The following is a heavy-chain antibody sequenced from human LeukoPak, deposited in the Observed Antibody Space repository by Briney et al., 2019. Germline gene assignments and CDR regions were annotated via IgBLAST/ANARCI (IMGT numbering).Heavy chain of an antibody. CDR3: ARVSYYPHDAFDI. Sequence: GGSLRLSCAASGFTFSRFGMHWVRQAPGKGLEWVARIKQDGSEKYYVDSVKGRFTISRDNAKNSLYLQMNSLRAEDTALYYCARVSYYPHDAFDIWGQGTMVTVSS. J-gene: IGHJ3*02. CDR1: GFTFSRFG. D-gene: IGHD1-26*01. CDR2: IKQDGSEK. V-gene: IGHV3-7*01.